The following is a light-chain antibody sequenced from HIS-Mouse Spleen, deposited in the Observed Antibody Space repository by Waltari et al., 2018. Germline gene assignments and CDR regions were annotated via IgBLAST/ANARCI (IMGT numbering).Light chain of an antibody. J-gene: IGLJ2*01. CDR3: SSYAGSNNLV. CDR2: EVS. V-gene: IGLV2-8*01. Sequence: QSALTQPPSASGSPGQSVTISCTGTSSDVGGYTSVSWYQQHPGQAPKLMIYEVSKRPSGVPDRFSGSKSGNTASLTVSGLQAEDEADYYCSSYAGSNNLVFGGGTKLTVL. CDR1: SSDVGGYTS.